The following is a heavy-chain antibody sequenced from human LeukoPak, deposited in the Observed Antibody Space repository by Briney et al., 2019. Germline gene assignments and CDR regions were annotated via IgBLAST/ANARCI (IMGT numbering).Heavy chain of an antibody. J-gene: IGHJ4*02. D-gene: IGHD6-13*01. CDR3: AKGAAAGKYYFDY. CDR2: IWYDGSNK. Sequence: PGGSLRLSCAVSGFTFSSYWMNWVRQAPGKGLEWVAVIWYDGSNKYYADSVKGRFTISRDNSKNTLYLQMNSLRAEDTAVYYCAKGAAAGKYYFDYWGQGTLVTVSS. V-gene: IGHV3-33*06. CDR1: GFTFSSYW.